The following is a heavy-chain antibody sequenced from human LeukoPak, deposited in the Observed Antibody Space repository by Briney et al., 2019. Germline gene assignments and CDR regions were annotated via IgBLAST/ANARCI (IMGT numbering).Heavy chain of an antibody. CDR2: IKQDGSEK. J-gene: IGHJ5*02. Sequence: GGSLRLSCAASGFTFSSYAMSWVRQAPGKGLEWVANIKQDGSEKYYVDSVKGRFTISRDNAKNSLYLQMNSLRAEDTAVYYCARTVAGPSNWFDPWGQGTLVTVSS. CDR3: ARTVAGPSNWFDP. CDR1: GFTFSSYA. D-gene: IGHD6-19*01. V-gene: IGHV3-7*05.